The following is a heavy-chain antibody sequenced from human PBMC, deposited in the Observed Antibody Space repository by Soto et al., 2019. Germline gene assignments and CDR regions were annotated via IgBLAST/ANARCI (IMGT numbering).Heavy chain of an antibody. CDR2: ISSSSSTI. J-gene: IGHJ4*02. CDR1: GFTFGSYS. D-gene: IGHD4-17*01. Sequence: PGGSLRLSCAASGFTFGSYSMNWVRQAPGKGLEWVSYISSSSSTIYYADSVEGRFTISRDNAENSVYLEMDSLRAEDTALYYCARDVDADFRTDFDYWGRGTLVTVSS. CDR3: ARDVDADFRTDFDY. V-gene: IGHV3-48*04.